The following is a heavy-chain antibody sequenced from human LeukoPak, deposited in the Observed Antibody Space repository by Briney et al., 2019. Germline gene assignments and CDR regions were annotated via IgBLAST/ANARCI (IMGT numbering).Heavy chain of an antibody. Sequence: ASVKVSCKASGCTFTSYAISWVRQAPGQGLEWMGRIIPILGIANYAQKLQGGVTITADKSTSTAYMELSSLRSEDTAVFYCARGYCSGGSCYLFDYWGQGTLVTVSS. CDR2: IIPILGIA. CDR1: GCTFTSYA. V-gene: IGHV1-69*04. J-gene: IGHJ4*02. D-gene: IGHD2-15*01. CDR3: ARGYCSGGSCYLFDY.